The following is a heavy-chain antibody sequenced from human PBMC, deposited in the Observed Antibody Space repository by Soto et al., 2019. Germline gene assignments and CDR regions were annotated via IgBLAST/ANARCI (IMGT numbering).Heavy chain of an antibody. D-gene: IGHD1-26*01. CDR1: VPSLLSPY. CDR2: LFPVGRT. Sequence: VQLRGSAPGLVKPSETFPPICIVSVPSLLSPYGSWVGQPAGKGLKWIGHLFPVGRTSFNPSLKSRVTMSIDPPNNKFSLNLKSVTAADTAVYYCAKGWDVKYFDHWGQGARVTVSS. J-gene: IGHJ4*02. V-gene: IGHV4-4*07. CDR3: AKGWDVKYFDH.